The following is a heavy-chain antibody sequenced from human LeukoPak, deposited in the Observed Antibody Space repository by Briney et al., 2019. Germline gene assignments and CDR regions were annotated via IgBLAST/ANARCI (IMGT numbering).Heavy chain of an antibody. V-gene: IGHV1-18*01. CDR3: AMVRGLVSWFDP. D-gene: IGHD3-10*01. CDR1: GYTLTTYG. J-gene: IGHJ5*02. Sequence: DASVKVSCKASGYTLTTYGISWVRQAPGQGLEWMGWISAYNGNTNYAQKLQGRVTMTTDTSTSTAYMDLRSLRSDDTAVYYCAMVRGLVSWFDPWGQGTLVTVSS. CDR2: ISAYNGNT.